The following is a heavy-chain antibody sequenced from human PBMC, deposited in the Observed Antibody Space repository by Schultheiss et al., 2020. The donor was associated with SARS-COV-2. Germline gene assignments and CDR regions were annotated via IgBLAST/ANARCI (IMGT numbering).Heavy chain of an antibody. CDR1: GYTFTGYY. J-gene: IGHJ6*02. Sequence: ASVKVSCKASGYTFTGYYMHWVRQAPGQGLEWMGIINPSGGSTSYAQKFQGRVTMTRDTSTSTVYMELSSLRSEDTAVYYCARRGAYSSGFFYYYYGMDVWGQGTTVTVSS. D-gene: IGHD6-19*01. CDR2: INPSGGST. CDR3: ARRGAYSSGFFYYYYGMDV. V-gene: IGHV1-46*01.